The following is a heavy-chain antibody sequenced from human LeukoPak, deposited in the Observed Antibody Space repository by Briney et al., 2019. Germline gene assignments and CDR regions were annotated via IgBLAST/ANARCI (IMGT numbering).Heavy chain of an antibody. D-gene: IGHD2-2*01. CDR1: GGSISSSSYY. Sequence: SETLSLTCTVSGGSISSSSYYWGWIRQPPGKGLEWIGSIYYSGSTYYSPSLKSRVTISVDTSKNQFSLKLSSVTAADTAVYYCARQRGNLQLFDPWGQGTLVTVSS. V-gene: IGHV4-39*01. J-gene: IGHJ5*02. CDR3: ARQRGNLQLFDP. CDR2: IYYSGST.